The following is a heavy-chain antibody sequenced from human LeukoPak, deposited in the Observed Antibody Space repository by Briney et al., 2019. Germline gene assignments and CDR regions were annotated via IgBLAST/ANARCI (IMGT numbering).Heavy chain of an antibody. J-gene: IGHJ5*02. V-gene: IGHV4-61*02. CDR2: IYTSGST. CDR3: AKLVEAYPGSGGNWFDP. CDR1: GGSISSGSYS. Sequence: RSSETLSLTCTVSGGSISSGSYSWSWIRQPAGKGLEWIGRIYTSGSTNYNPSLKSRVTISVDTSKNQFSLKLSSVTAVGTAVYYCAKLVEAYPGSGGNWFDPWGQGTLVTVSS. D-gene: IGHD3-10*01.